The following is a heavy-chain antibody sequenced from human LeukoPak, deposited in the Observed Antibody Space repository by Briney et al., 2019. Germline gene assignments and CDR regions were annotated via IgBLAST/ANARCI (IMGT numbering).Heavy chain of an antibody. CDR3: ARDVGGYRYGYRPTELYWYFDL. Sequence: PSETLSLTCTVSGLSIHSSDYYWTWIRQPAGKGLEWIGRISTSGRTNFNPSLKSRVTISIDTSKNQFSLKLSSVTAADTAVYYCARDVGGYRYGYRPTELYWYFDLWGRGTLVTVSS. CDR2: ISTSGRT. J-gene: IGHJ2*01. V-gene: IGHV4-61*02. CDR1: GLSIHSSDYY. D-gene: IGHD5-18*01.